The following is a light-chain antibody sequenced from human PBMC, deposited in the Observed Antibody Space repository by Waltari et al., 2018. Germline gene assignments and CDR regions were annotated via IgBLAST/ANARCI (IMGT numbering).Light chain of an antibody. CDR1: SRRTCY. Sequence: SSELSTDPAVSVALGQTGRITCQGDSRRTCYASRSRQKPGPSPVLFIYGKNTRPSGIPDRFSASSSGSTASLTIPGARAEDEADYYCNTRDMSGDVVFGGGPKLTVL. CDR3: NTRDMSGDVV. J-gene: IGLJ2*01. CDR2: GKN. V-gene: IGLV3-19*01.